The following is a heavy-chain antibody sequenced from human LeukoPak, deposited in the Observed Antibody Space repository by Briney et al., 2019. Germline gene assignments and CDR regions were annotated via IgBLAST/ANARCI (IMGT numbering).Heavy chain of an antibody. CDR3: ARHLAPSSGYLTLDY. V-gene: IGHV4-59*08. J-gene: IGHJ4*02. D-gene: IGHD3-22*01. Sequence: KPSETLSLTCTVSGGSISLYYWSWIRQSPGKGLEWIAHIYYTGISDHNPSLKSRVTISADTSKNQFSLKLSSVTAADTAIYYCARHLAPSSGYLTLDYWGQGTLVTVSS. CDR1: GGSISLYY. CDR2: IYYTGIS.